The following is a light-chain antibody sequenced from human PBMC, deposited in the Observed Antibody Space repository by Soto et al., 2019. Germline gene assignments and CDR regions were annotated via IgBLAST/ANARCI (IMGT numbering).Light chain of an antibody. J-gene: IGLJ3*02. CDR2: EVT. Sequence: QSALSQPTSASGSPGQSVTISCTGTSSDVGAYDYVSWYQQYPGKAPKLMIYEVTKRPSGVPDRFSGSKSGNTASLTVSGLQAEDEADYYCSSYAGSNNFVVFGGGTKLTVL. CDR1: SSDVGAYDY. V-gene: IGLV2-8*01. CDR3: SSYAGSNNFVV.